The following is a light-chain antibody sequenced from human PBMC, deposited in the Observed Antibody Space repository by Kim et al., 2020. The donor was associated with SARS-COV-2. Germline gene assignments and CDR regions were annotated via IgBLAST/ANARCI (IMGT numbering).Light chain of an antibody. CDR2: ANN. J-gene: IGLJ3*02. V-gene: IGLV3-19*01. Sequence: LGQPVRSNGPGHSLRRFYASWYQQKPGQAPVLVIYANNNRPSGIPDRFSGSNSGNTASLTITGAQAEDEADYYCYSRHSSGYYWMFGGGTKLTVL. CDR1: SLRRFY. CDR3: YSRHSSGYYWM.